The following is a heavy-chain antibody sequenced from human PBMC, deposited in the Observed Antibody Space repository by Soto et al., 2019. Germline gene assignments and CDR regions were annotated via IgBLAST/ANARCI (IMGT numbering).Heavy chain of an antibody. D-gene: IGHD3-22*01. CDR3: ARSQLSDYYDSSGYYFRHDY. CDR2: IIPIFGTA. Sequence: SVKVSFKASGGPFSSYAISWVRQAPGQGLEWMGGIIPIFGTANYAQKFQGRVTITADESTSTAYMELSSLRSEDTAVYYCARSQLSDYYDSSGYYFRHDYWGQGTLVTVSS. CDR1: GGPFSSYA. J-gene: IGHJ4*02. V-gene: IGHV1-69*13.